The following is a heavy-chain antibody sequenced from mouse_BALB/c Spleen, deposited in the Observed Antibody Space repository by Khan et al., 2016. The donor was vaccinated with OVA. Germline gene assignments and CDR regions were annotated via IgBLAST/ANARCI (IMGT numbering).Heavy chain of an antibody. CDR3: ARRSIYYGYFDV. D-gene: IGHD2-1*01. Sequence: QIQLVQSGPELKKPGETVKISCKASGYTFTNYGMNWVKQAPGKGLKWMGWINTNTGEPTYAEEFKGRFAISLETSASTAYLQINNLKNEDTATYFCARRSIYYGYFDVWGAGTTVTVSS. CDR2: INTNTGEP. V-gene: IGHV9-3*02. CDR1: GYTFTNYG. J-gene: IGHJ1*01.